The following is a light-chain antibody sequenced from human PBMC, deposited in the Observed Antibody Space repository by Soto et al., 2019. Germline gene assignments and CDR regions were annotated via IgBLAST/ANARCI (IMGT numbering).Light chain of an antibody. CDR1: QSISSW. Sequence: DIQMTQSPSTLSASVGDRVTTTCRASQSISSWLAWYQQKPGKAPKLLIYDASSLESGVPSRFSGSGSGTEFTLTISSLQPDDFATYYCQQYTENSGTFGQGTKVDIK. V-gene: IGKV1-5*01. J-gene: IGKJ1*01. CDR2: DAS. CDR3: QQYTENSGT.